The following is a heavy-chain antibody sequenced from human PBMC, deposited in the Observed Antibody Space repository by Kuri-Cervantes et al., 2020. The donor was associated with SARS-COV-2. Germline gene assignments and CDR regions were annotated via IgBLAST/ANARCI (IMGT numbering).Heavy chain of an antibody. CDR3: ARLIGQVGVVGDY. D-gene: IGHD2-21*01. CDR2: IYPGDSDN. Sequence: KVSCKGSGHSFTTYWIGWVRQMPGKGLEWMGIIYPGDSDNRYRQTFQGQDTISADKSISTAYLQWSSLKASDTAMYYCARLIGQVGVVGDYWGQGTLVTVSS. J-gene: IGHJ4*02. V-gene: IGHV5-51*01. CDR1: GHSFTTYW.